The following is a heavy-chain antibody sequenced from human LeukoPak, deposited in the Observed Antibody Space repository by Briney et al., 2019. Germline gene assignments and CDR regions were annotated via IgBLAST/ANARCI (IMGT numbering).Heavy chain of an antibody. CDR2: INPNSGGT. CDR3: ARDSLPYDILTGSWFDP. D-gene: IGHD3-9*01. V-gene: IGHV1-2*06. Sequence: VASVKVSCKASGYTFTGYYMHWVRQAPGQGLEWMGRINPNSGGTNYAQKFQGRVTITRDTSISTAYMELSRLRSDDTAVYYCARDSLPYDILTGSWFDPWGQGTLVTVSS. J-gene: IGHJ5*02. CDR1: GYTFTGYY.